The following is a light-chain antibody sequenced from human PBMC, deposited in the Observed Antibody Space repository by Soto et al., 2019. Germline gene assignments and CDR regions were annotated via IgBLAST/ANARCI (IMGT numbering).Light chain of an antibody. Sequence: QSALTQPRSVSGSTGKSVTISCTGTSSDVGDYNYVSWYQQYPGKAPKIMIYDVSKRPSGAPDRFSGSKSGNTASLTISGLQAEDEADYYCCSYAGSYSLLFCGGIKLTVL. V-gene: IGLV2-11*01. J-gene: IGLJ2*01. CDR3: CSYAGSYSLL. CDR2: DVS. CDR1: SSDVGDYNY.